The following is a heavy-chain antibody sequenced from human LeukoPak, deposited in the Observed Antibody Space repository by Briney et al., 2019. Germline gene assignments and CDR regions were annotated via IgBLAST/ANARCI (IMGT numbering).Heavy chain of an antibody. J-gene: IGHJ6*02. V-gene: IGHV3-23*01. CDR2: ISGSGGST. CDR3: AKCGAVAGSSYYYYGMDV. CDR1: GFTFSNYA. Sequence: GGSLRLSCAASGFTFSNYAMSWVRQAPGKGLEWVSGISGSGGSTYYAESVKGRFTISRDNSQNTLYLQMNSLRAEDTAVYYCAKCGAVAGSSYYYYGMDVWGQGTTVTVSS. D-gene: IGHD6-19*01.